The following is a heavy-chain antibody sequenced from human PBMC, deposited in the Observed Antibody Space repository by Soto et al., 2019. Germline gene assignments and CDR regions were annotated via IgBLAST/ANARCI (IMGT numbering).Heavy chain of an antibody. D-gene: IGHD3-22*01. CDR3: ASEYDSSGYYPYYFDY. CDR1: GFTVSSNY. J-gene: IGHJ4*02. V-gene: IGHV3-53*01. CDR2: IYSGGST. Sequence: GGSLRLSCAASGFTVSSNYMSWVRQAPGKGLEWVSVIYSGGSTYYADSVKGRFTISRDNSKNTLYPQMNSLRAEDTAVYYCASEYDSSGYYPYYFDYWGQGTLVTVSS.